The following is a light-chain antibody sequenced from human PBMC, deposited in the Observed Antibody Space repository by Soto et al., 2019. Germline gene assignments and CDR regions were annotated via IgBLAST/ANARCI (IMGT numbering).Light chain of an antibody. Sequence: LTQSPNTLALCPKGRATPSCRAIQRLRSCLACYQLKPGQATRLLIYDASQRPTCISARFSVRAAGTDFTLTIRTLEPEDFAVFHCQQPSNWPPVFGQGTRLEIK. J-gene: IGKJ5*01. CDR2: DAS. CDR3: QQPSNWPPV. V-gene: IGKV3-11*01. CDR1: QRLRSC.